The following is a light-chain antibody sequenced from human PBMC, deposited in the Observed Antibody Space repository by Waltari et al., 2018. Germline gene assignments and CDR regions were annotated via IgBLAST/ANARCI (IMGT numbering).Light chain of an antibody. CDR3: QAWDRGTRGV. J-gene: IGLJ2*01. CDR2: QNG. Sequence: SYDLTQPPSVSVSPGQTASIPCSGDELGTRYVCLYQQKPGQSPVLILYQNGRRPSGIPDRFSGSNSGNTATLTISGTQAMDEADYYCQAWDRGTRGVFGGGTRLTVL. V-gene: IGLV3-1*01. CDR1: ELGTRY.